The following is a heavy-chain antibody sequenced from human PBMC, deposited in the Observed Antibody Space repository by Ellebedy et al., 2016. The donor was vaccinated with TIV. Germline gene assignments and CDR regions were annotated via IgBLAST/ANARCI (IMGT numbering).Heavy chain of an antibody. D-gene: IGHD6-19*01. J-gene: IGHJ4*02. Sequence: SETLSLXXTVSGGSISSSSYYWGWIRQPPGKGLEWIGSIYYSGSTYYNPSLKSRVTISVDTSKNQFSLKLSSVTAADTAVYYCARLSVAGTGWGQGTLVTVSS. V-gene: IGHV4-39*01. CDR1: GGSISSSSYY. CDR3: ARLSVAGTG. CDR2: IYYSGST.